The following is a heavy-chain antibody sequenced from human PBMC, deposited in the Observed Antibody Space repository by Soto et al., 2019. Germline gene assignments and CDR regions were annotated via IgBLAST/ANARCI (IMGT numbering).Heavy chain of an antibody. CDR1: GGSMSEYF. V-gene: IGHV4-59*01. CDR3: ARDGYDGSGSPYPAY. Sequence: SETLSLTCTASGGSMSEYFWSLIRQSPGKGLEWIGYIYYLGSTDYNPSLKSRVTISVDTSKRQFSLRLTSVTAADTAVYYCARDGYDGSGSPYPAYWGPGTQVTVSS. J-gene: IGHJ4*02. CDR2: IYYLGST. D-gene: IGHD3-10*01.